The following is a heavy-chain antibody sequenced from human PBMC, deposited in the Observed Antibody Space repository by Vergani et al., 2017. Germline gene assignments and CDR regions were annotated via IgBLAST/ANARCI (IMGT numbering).Heavy chain of an antibody. V-gene: IGHV3-11*04. J-gene: IGHJ4*02. CDR2: IASSDTTV. Sequence: VHLLESGGGLVKPGGSLRLSCTASGFFFSDYYMSWLRQAPGKGLEWISYIASSDTTVYYADSVKGRFTISRDNAKNSLYLEMNSLRAEDTAVYYCARDYLDFSGSGSPYYFDHWGQGTQVTVSS. CDR3: ARDYLDFSGSGSPYYFDH. D-gene: IGHD3-10*01. CDR1: GFFFSDYY.